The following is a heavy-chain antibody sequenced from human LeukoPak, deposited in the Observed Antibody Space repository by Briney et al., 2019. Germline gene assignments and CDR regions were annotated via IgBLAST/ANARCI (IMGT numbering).Heavy chain of an antibody. V-gene: IGHV4-59*01. CDR2: IYYSGST. Sequence: SETLSLTCTVSGGSISSYYWSWIRQPPGKGLEWIGYIYYSGSTNYNPSLRSRVTISSDTSKNQFSLKLSSLTAADTAMYYCARGPSSGQYVSPLDYWGQGTLVTVSS. CDR1: GGSISSYY. CDR3: ARGPSSGQYVSPLDY. J-gene: IGHJ4*02. D-gene: IGHD6-25*01.